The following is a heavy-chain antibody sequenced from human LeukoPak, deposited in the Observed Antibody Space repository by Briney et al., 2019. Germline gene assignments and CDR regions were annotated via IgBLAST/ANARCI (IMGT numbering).Heavy chain of an antibody. CDR3: ARDWAEWELRRGYFDY. J-gene: IGHJ4*02. CDR1: GGSISSGGYY. Sequence: NTSQTLSLTCTVSGGSISSGGYYWSWIRQPPGKGLEWIGYIYHSGSTYYNPSLKSRVTISVDRSKNQFSLRLSSVTAADTAVYYCARDWAEWELRRGYFDYWGQGTLVTVSS. CDR2: IYHSGST. V-gene: IGHV4-30-2*01. D-gene: IGHD1-26*01.